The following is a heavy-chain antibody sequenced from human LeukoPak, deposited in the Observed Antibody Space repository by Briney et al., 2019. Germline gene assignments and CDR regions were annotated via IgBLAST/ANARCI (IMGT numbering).Heavy chain of an antibody. CDR3: ARQGDYYDSSAYLDS. Sequence: SETLSLTCDVSGGPFRAFYWSWIRQPPGKGLEWIGEVSHSGGTNYSPSLKSRVTISLDTSKNQFSLRLTSVTAADTALYFCARQGDYYDSSAYLDSWGQGTLVSVSS. CDR2: VSHSGGT. J-gene: IGHJ4*02. CDR1: GGPFRAFY. D-gene: IGHD3-22*01. V-gene: IGHV4-34*01.